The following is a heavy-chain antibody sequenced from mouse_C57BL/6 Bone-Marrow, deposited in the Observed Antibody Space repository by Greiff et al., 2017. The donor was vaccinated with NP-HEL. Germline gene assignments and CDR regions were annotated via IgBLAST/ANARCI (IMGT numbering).Heavy chain of an antibody. CDR2: ISDGGSYT. CDR3: ARDGYYGYAMDY. D-gene: IGHD2-3*01. J-gene: IGHJ4*01. CDR1: GFTFSSYA. Sequence: EVKLVQSGGGLVKPGGSLKLSCAASGFTFSSYAMPWVRQTPEKRLEWVATISDGGSYTYYPDNVKGRFTISRDNAKNNLYLQMSHLKSEDTAMYYCARDGYYGYAMDYWGQGTSVTVSS. V-gene: IGHV5-4*01.